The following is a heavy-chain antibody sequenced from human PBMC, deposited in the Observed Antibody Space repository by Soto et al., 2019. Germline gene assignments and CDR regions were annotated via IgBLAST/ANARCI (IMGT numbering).Heavy chain of an antibody. D-gene: IGHD6-13*01. CDR3: ARARTAGVEFWFDP. CDR2: IYHRGDT. J-gene: IGHJ5*02. V-gene: IGHV4-30-2*01. Sequence: SETLSLTCAVSGGSINSGGYSWNWIRQPPGKGLEWIGHIYHRGDTYYNPSLKSRVTISVDRSKNQFSLNLNSVTAADTAVYFCARARTAGVEFWFDPWGQGTLVTVSS. CDR1: GGSINSGGYS.